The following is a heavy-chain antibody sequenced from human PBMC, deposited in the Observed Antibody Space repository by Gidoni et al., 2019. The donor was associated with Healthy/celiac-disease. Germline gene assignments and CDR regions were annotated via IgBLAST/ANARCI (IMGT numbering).Heavy chain of an antibody. V-gene: IGHV3-23*01. CDR1: GFTFSSYA. CDR3: AKTVAGPFDY. CDR2: ISGSGGST. J-gene: IGHJ4*02. D-gene: IGHD6-19*01. Sequence: EVQLLESGGGLVQHGGSLRLSCAASGFTFSSYAMSWVRQAPGKGLGWVSAISGSGGSTYYADSVKGRFTISRDNSKNTLYLQMNSLRAEDTAVYYSAKTVAGPFDYWGQGTLVTVSS.